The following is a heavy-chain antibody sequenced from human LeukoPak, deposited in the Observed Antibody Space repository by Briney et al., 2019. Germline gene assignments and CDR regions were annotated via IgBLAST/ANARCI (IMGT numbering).Heavy chain of an antibody. D-gene: IGHD2-15*01. CDR1: GFTFSSYG. J-gene: IGHJ4*02. CDR3: ARGIPRIVVVVAATPEFDY. V-gene: IGHV3-30*03. Sequence: GGSLRLSCAASGFTFSSYGMHWVRQAPGKGLEWVAVISYDGSNKYYADSVKGRFTISRDNSKNTLYLQMNSLRAEDTAVYYCARGIPRIVVVVAATPEFDYWGQGTLVTVSS. CDR2: ISYDGSNK.